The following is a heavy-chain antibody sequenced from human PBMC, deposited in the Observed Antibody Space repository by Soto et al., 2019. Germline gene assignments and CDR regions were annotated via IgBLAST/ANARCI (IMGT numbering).Heavy chain of an antibody. CDR1: GFIFDDFG. J-gene: IGHJ6*02. D-gene: IGHD1-26*01. V-gene: IGHV3-9*01. Sequence: EVQLVESGGGLVQPGRSLRLSCAASGFIFDDFGMHWVRQAPGKGLEWVSGVTWNSGNIDYADSVKGRFNITRDNAKNSLYLQMNGLRGEDTALYYCAKDRYGSLEGGMDVWGQGTTVTVSS. CDR3: AKDRYGSLEGGMDV. CDR2: VTWNSGNI.